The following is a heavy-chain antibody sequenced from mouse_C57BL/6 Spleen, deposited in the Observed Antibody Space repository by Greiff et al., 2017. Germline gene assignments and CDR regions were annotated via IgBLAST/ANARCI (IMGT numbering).Heavy chain of an antibody. V-gene: IGHV1-81*01. CDR2: IHPRSGNT. D-gene: IGHD1-1*01. J-gene: IGHJ4*01. CDR3: ARSGSSYVAMDY. CDR1: GYTFTSYG. Sequence: QVQLQQSGAELARPGASVKLSCKASGYTFTSYGISWVKQRTGQGLEWIGEIHPRSGNTYYNEKFKGKATLTADKSSSTAYMELRSLTSEDSAVYFCARSGSSYVAMDYWGQGTSVTVSS.